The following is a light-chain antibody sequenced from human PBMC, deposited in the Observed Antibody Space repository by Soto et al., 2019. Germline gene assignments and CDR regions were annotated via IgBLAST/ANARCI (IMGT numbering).Light chain of an antibody. J-gene: IGLJ2*01. CDR3: CSYAGSGTFEV. V-gene: IGLV2-23*03. CDR2: EGS. Sequence: QSALTQPASVSGSPGQSITISCSGTSSDVGGYNLVSWYQHHPGKAPKLMIYEGSKRPSGVSNRCSGSKSGNTASLSISGLQAEDEADYYCCSYAGSGTFEVFGGGTKLTVL. CDR1: SSDVGGYNL.